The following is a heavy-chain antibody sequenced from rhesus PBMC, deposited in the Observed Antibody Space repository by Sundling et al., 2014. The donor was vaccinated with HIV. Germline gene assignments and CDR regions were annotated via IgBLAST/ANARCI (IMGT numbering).Heavy chain of an antibody. CDR3: AREGGYCSGSGCYLYGFDS. V-gene: IGHV4S9*01. CDR1: GGSISDYYY. CDR2: IHGNSANT. Sequence: QVQLQESGPGLVKPSETLSLTCAVSGGSISDYYYWNWIRQPPGKGLEWIGNIHGNSANTYSNASLKSRVAISKDTSKNQFFLKLSSVTAADTALYYCAREGGYCSGSGCYLYGFDSWGQGVLVTVSS. D-gene: IGHD2-21*01. J-gene: IGHJ6*01.